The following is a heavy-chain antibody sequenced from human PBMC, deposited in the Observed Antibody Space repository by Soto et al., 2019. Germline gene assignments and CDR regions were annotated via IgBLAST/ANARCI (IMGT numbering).Heavy chain of an antibody. D-gene: IGHD3-9*01. CDR2: VNDSGST. Sequence: QVQLQQWGAGLLKPSETLSLTCAVYGGSFSGYYWSWIRQPPGKGLEWIGEVNDSGSTNYNPSLKSRARXSXAPXKTQFSLRLSSVTAADTAVYYCARGQHHAILTGYRTGVFDQWGQGSLVTVSS. V-gene: IGHV4-34*01. CDR1: GGSFSGYY. CDR3: ARGQHHAILTGYRTGVFDQ. J-gene: IGHJ4*02.